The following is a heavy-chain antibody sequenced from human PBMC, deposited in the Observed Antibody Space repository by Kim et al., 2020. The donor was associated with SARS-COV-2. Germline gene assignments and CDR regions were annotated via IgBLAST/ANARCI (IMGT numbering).Heavy chain of an antibody. Sequence: ASVKVSCKASGYTFTGYYMHWVRQAPGQGLEWMGWINPNSGGTNYAQKFQGRVTMTRDTSISTAYMELSRLRSDDTAVYYCARVVVVPAAPADPYWGQGTLVTVSS. D-gene: IGHD2-2*01. CDR1: GYTFTGYY. V-gene: IGHV1-2*02. J-gene: IGHJ4*02. CDR3: ARVVVVPAAPADPY. CDR2: INPNSGGT.